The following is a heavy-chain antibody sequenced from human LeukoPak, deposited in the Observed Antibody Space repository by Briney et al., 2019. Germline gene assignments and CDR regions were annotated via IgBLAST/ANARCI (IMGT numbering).Heavy chain of an antibody. D-gene: IGHD3-22*01. V-gene: IGHV1-2*02. Sequence: ASVKVSCKASGYTFTRYFLHWVRQAPGQGLEWMGWINPNSGGTTFAQKFQGRVTMTRDTSISTAYMELSRLRSDDTAVYYCARVFYYYDTSGYYTWGQGTLVTVSS. CDR3: ARVFYYYDTSGYYT. CDR2: INPNSGGT. CDR1: GYTFTRYF. J-gene: IGHJ5*02.